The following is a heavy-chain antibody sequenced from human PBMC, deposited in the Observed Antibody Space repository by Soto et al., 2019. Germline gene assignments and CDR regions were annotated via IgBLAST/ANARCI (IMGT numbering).Heavy chain of an antibody. CDR2: ITPSNGDT. J-gene: IGHJ4*02. CDR1: ADTFANYG. D-gene: IGHD2-15*01. Sequence: QVQLLQSGAEAKKPGASVKVSCKASADTFANYGISWVRQAPGQGPEWMGWITPSNGDTNYAQKFQGRVIMTTDTPTSTAYMEVRSLRSDDTAVYYCARLAPCSGGNCYSRPLDSWGQGTLVTVSS. CDR3: ARLAPCSGGNCYSRPLDS. V-gene: IGHV1-18*01.